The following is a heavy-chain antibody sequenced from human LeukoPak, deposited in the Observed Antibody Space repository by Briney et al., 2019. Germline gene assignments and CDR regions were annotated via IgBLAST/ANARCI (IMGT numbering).Heavy chain of an antibody. Sequence: SETLSLTCAVYGGSFSGYYWNWIRQPPGKGLEWIGEIYHSGSTNYNPSLKSRVTMSIDTSKNQFSLKLSSVTAADTAVYYCARDEGGYCSGGSCYVFWGQGTLVTVSS. CDR3: ARDEGGYCSGGSCYVF. J-gene: IGHJ4*02. V-gene: IGHV4-34*01. CDR1: GGSFSGYY. D-gene: IGHD2-15*01. CDR2: IYHSGST.